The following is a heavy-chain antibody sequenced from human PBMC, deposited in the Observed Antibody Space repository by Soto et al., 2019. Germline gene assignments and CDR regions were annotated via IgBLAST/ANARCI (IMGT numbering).Heavy chain of an antibody. V-gene: IGHV1-18*01. CDR3: ARGYYYGSGRPTPGGMDV. J-gene: IGHJ6*02. D-gene: IGHD3-10*01. CDR2: ISTYTGNT. CDR1: GYTFTNYD. Sequence: QVHLVQSGAEVKKPGASVKVSCKASGYTFTNYDINWVRQAPGQGLEWMGWISTYTGNTNYAQKLQGTVTMTTDTSKSKAYMELRSLRSDDTAVYYCARGYYYGSGRPTPGGMDVWGQGTTVTVSS.